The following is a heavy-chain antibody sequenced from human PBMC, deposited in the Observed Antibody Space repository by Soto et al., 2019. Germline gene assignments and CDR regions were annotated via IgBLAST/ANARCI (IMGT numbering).Heavy chain of an antibody. J-gene: IGHJ5*02. D-gene: IGHD1-20*01. CDR3: AGAARYNWNRNWFDP. CDR2: IKQDGSEK. CDR1: GFTFSSYW. Sequence: EVQLVESGGGLVQPGGSLRLSCAASGFTFSSYWMSWVRQAPGKGLEWVANIKQDGSEKYYVDSVKGRFTVSRDNAKNSLYLQMNGLRAEDTAVYYCAGAARYNWNRNWFDPWGQGTLVTVSS. V-gene: IGHV3-7*01.